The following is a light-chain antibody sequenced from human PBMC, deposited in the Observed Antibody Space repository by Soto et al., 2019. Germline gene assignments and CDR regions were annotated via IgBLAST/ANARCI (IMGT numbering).Light chain of an antibody. V-gene: IGKV3-15*01. J-gene: IGKJ4*01. CDR3: QHYTNWPLT. CDR1: HSVSSR. CDR2: GAS. Sequence: EIVMTQSPATLSVSPGERATLSCRASHSVSSRLAWYQQKPGQAPRLLIYGASTRATGLPARFSGSGSGTEFTLTISSLQSEDCAGYYCQHYTNWPLTFGGGTKVEIK.